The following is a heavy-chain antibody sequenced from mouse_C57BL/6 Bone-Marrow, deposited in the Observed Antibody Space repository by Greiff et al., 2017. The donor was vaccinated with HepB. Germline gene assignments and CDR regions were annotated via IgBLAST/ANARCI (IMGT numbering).Heavy chain of an antibody. V-gene: IGHV1-18*01. CDR2: INPNNGGT. J-gene: IGHJ2*01. CDR1: GYTFTDYN. D-gene: IGHD2-4*01. Sequence: EVQLQQSGPELVKPGASVKISCKASGYTFTDYNMDWVKQSHGKSLEWIGDINPNNGGTNYNQKFKGKATLTVDKSSSTAYMELRSLTSEDTAVYYCTRLGGLQLDYWGQGTTLTVSS. CDR3: TRLGGLQLDY.